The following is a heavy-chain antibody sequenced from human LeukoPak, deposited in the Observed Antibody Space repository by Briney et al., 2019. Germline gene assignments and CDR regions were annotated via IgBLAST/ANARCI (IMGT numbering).Heavy chain of an antibody. CDR2: INHSGST. D-gene: IGHD3-22*01. J-gene: IGHJ4*02. CDR1: GGSFSGYH. CDR3: ASLADSSGSLYYFDY. V-gene: IGHV4-34*01. Sequence: SETLSLTCAVYGGSFSGYHWSWIRQPPGKGLEWIGEINHSGSTNYNPSLKSRVTISVDTSKNQFSLKLSSVTAADTAVYYCASLADSSGSLYYFDYWGQGTLVTVSS.